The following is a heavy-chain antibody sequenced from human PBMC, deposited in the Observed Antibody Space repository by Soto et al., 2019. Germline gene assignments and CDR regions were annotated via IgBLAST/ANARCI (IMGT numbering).Heavy chain of an antibody. V-gene: IGHV1-24*01. J-gene: IGHJ4*02. CDR2: FDPEDGET. Sequence: ASVKVSCKVSGYTLTELSMHWVRQAPGKGLEWMGGFDPEDGETIYAQKFQGRVTMTEDTSTDTAYMELSSLRSEDTAVYYCATNPEKWLFLDYWGQGTLVTAPQ. CDR1: GYTLTELS. D-gene: IGHD3-22*01. CDR3: ATNPEKWLFLDY.